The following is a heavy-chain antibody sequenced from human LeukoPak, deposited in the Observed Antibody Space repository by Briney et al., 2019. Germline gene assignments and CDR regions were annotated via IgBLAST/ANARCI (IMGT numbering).Heavy chain of an antibody. CDR2: IDTDGSST. CDR3: TRGYVGIDY. J-gene: IGHJ4*02. Sequence: GGSLRLSCAASGFTFSSYWMHWVRQTPEKGLVWVSRIDTDGSSTIYADSVKGRFTVSRDNAKNTLFLQMNSLRAEDTAVYYCTRGYVGIDYWGQGTLVTVSS. CDR1: GFTFSSYW. V-gene: IGHV3-74*01. D-gene: IGHD5-12*01.